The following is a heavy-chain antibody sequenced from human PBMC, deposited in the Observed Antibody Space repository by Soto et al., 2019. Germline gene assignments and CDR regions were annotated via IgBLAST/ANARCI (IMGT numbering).Heavy chain of an antibody. D-gene: IGHD5-18*01. CDR2: FDPEDGET. CDR3: ATVRSLRAMVHFDN. CDR1: GYTLPELS. V-gene: IGHV1-24*01. J-gene: IGHJ4*02. Sequence: ASVQVSCQVSGYTLPELSMHWVRQAPGKGLEWMGGFDPEDGETIYAQKFQGRVTMTEDTSTDTAYMELSSLRSEDTAVYYCATVRSLRAMVHFDNWGQGTLVTVSS.